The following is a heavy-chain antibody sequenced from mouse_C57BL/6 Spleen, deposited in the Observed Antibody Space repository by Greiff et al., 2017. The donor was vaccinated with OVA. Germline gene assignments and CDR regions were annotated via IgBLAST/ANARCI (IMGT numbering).Heavy chain of an antibody. CDR3: ARDADYPTRWDAMDY. CDR1: GYTFTSYN. V-gene: IGHV1-12*01. J-gene: IGHJ4*01. Sequence: VQLQQSGAELVRPGASVKMSCKASGYTFTSYNMHWVKQTPRQGLEWIGAIYTGNGETSYNQKFKGKATLTVDKSTRTAYMQLSSLTSEDSAFYFCARDADYPTRWDAMDYWGQGTSVTVSS. CDR2: IYTGNGET. D-gene: IGHD2-13*01.